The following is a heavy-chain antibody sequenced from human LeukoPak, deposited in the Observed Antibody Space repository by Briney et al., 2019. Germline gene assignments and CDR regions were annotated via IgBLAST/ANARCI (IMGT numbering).Heavy chain of an antibody. CDR1: GGSISGYY. D-gene: IGHD3-10*01. J-gene: IGHJ5*02. CDR3: ARGLGFGANWFDP. V-gene: IGHV4-59*01. CDR2: IYYSGST. Sequence: SETLSLTCTVSGGSISGYYWSWIRQPPGKGLEWIGYIYYSGSTNYNPSLKSRVTISVDTSKNQFSLKLSSVTAADTAVYYCARGLGFGANWFDPWGQGTLVTVSS.